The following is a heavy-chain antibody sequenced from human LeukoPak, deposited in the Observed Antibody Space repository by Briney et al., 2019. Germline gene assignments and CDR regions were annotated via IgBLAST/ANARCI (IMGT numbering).Heavy chain of an antibody. CDR1: GGSISSSSYY. CDR2: IYYSGST. D-gene: IGHD3-22*01. J-gene: IGHJ3*02. Sequence: PSETLSLTCTVSGGSISSSSYYWGWIRQPPGKGLEWIGSIYYSGSTYYNPSLKSRVTISVDTSKNQFSLKLSSVTAADTAVYYCARAISGYYSPSAFDIWGQGTMVTVSS. V-gene: IGHV4-39*07. CDR3: ARAISGYYSPSAFDI.